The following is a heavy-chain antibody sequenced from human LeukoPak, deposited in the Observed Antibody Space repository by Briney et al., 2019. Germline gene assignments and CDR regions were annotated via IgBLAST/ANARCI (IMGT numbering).Heavy chain of an antibody. V-gene: IGHV4-34*01. CDR1: GGSFSGYY. Sequence: PSETLSLTCAVYGGSFSGYYWSWIRQPPGKGLEWIGEINHSGSTNYNPSLKSRVTISVDTSKNQFSLKLSSVTAADTAVYYCARLNCSSTSCPQWGQGTLVTVSP. CDR2: INHSGST. D-gene: IGHD2-2*01. CDR3: ARLNCSSTSCPQ. J-gene: IGHJ4*02.